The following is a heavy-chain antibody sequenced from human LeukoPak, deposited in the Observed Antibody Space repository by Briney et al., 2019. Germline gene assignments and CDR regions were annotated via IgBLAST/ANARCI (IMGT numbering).Heavy chain of an antibody. V-gene: IGHV4-61*02. Sequence: SEILSLTCTVSGASISSGGNFWTWIRQPAGKGLEWIGRIYTSGSTNYNPSLKSRITISADTSKKQFYLKLNSVTAADTAVYYCARDGIEAIDSWGQGTLVIVSS. CDR2: IYTSGST. CDR3: ARDGIEAIDS. CDR1: GASISSGGNF. J-gene: IGHJ4*02. D-gene: IGHD1-26*01.